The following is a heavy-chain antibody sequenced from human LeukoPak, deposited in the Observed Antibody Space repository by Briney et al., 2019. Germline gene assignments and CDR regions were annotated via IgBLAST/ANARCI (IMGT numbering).Heavy chain of an antibody. CDR1: GFTFSNYA. J-gene: IGHJ5*02. D-gene: IGHD3-10*01. CDR2: ISGSGGTT. Sequence: PGGSLRLSCAASGFTFSNYAMSWVRQAPGKGLEWVSAISGSGGTTYYADSVKGQFTISRDNSKNTLYLQMNSLRAEDTAVYYCAKGSGSSTSWFDPWGQGTLVTVSS. V-gene: IGHV3-23*01. CDR3: AKGSGSSTSWFDP.